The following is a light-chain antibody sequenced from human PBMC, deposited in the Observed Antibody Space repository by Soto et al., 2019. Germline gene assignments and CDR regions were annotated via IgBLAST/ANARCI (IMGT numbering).Light chain of an antibody. CDR2: DVS. CDR3: SSYTSSSTLYV. V-gene: IGLV2-14*01. CDR1: SSDVGGYNY. Sequence: QSALTQPASVSGSPGQSITISCTGTSSDVGGYNYVSWYQQHPGKAPKLMIYDVSNRPSGVSNRFSGSKSGNTASLTISGLQAEDEADYYRSSYTSSSTLYVFETGTKVTVL. J-gene: IGLJ1*01.